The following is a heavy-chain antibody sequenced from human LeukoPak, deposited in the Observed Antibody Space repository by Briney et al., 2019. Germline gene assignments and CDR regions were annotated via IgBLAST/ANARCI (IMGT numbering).Heavy chain of an antibody. D-gene: IGHD2-21*01. V-gene: IGHV3-23*01. CDR1: GFTFSSYA. Sequence: GGSLRLSCAASGFTFSSYAMSWVRQAPGKGLEWVSAISGSGGSTYYADSVKGRFTISRDNSKNTLYLQMNSLRAEDTAVYYCAKGDVVGPYYYYGMDVWGQGTTVTVSS. J-gene: IGHJ6*02. CDR2: ISGSGGST. CDR3: AKGDVVGPYYYYGMDV.